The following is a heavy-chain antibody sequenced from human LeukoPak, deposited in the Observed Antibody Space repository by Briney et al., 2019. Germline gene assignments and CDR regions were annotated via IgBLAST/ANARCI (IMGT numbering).Heavy chain of an antibody. Sequence: GGSLRLSCAASGFTFSSYGMRWVRQAPGKGLEWVAVIWYDGSNKYYADSVKGRFTISRDNSKNTLYLQMNSLRAEDTAVYYCARDAYYYDSSGYHDHWGQGTLVTVSS. J-gene: IGHJ4*02. CDR1: GFTFSSYG. V-gene: IGHV3-33*01. CDR3: ARDAYYYDSSGYHDH. CDR2: IWYDGSNK. D-gene: IGHD3-22*01.